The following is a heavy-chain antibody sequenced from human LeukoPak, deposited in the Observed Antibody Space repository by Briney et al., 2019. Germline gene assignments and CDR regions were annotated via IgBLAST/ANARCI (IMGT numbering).Heavy chain of an antibody. CDR3: ARNPTVEMAPLYYFDY. D-gene: IGHD5-24*01. Sequence: PGGSLRLSCAASGFTFSSYSMNWVRQAPGKGLEWVSSISSSSTYIDYADSVKGRFTISRDNAKNSLYLQMNSLRAEDTAVYYCARNPTVEMAPLYYFDYWGQGTLSPSPQ. CDR2: ISSSSTYI. V-gene: IGHV3-21*04. J-gene: IGHJ4*02. CDR1: GFTFSSYS.